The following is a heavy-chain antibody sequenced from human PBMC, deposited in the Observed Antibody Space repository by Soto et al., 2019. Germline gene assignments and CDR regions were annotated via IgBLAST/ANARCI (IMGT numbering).Heavy chain of an antibody. CDR1: GYTLTGYF. CDR2: IHPNSGAT. CDR3: ARWGRGGTFSVDAFDI. J-gene: IGHJ3*02. V-gene: IGHV1-2*02. Sequence: QVQLVQSGAEVKKPGASVKVSCKDSGYTLTGYFMHWVRQAPGQGLEWMGWIHPNSGATYYVQKFQGTVTMTREMSIRTADMALSRLRSEYTAVYCCARWGRGGTFSVDAFDIWGQGTMVAVSS. D-gene: IGHD2-15*01.